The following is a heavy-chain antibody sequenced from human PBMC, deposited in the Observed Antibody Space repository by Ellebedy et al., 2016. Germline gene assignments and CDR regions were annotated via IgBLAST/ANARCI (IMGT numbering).Heavy chain of an antibody. V-gene: IGHV3-48*04. D-gene: IGHD2-2*01. CDR3: ARAPYCSSTSCKYHGYYYMDV. CDR1: GFTFSSYG. Sequence: GGSLRLSXAASGFTFSSYGMHWVRQAPGKGLEWVSYISSSGSTIYYADSVKGRFTISRDNAKNSLYLQMNSLRAEDTAVYYCARAPYCSSTSCKYHGYYYMDVWGKGTTVTVSS. CDR2: ISSSGSTI. J-gene: IGHJ6*03.